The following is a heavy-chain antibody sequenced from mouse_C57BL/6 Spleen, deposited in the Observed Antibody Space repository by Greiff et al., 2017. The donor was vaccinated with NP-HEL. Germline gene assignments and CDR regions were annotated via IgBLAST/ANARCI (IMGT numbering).Heavy chain of an antibody. CDR2: IYPGDGDT. CDR3: ARNWDGFAY. V-gene: IGHV1-82*01. CDR1: GYAFSSSW. D-gene: IGHD4-1*01. J-gene: IGHJ3*01. Sequence: VQLQQSGPELVKPGASVKISCKASGYAFSSSWMNWVKQRPGKGLEWIGRIYPGDGDTKYNGKFKGKATLTAAKSSSTADMQLSSLTSEDSAVYFCARNWDGFAYWGQGTLVTVSA.